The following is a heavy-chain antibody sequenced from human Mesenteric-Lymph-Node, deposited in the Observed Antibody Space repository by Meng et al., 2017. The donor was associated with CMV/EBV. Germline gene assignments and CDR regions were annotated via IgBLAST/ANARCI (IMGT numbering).Heavy chain of an antibody. D-gene: IGHD5-12*01. CDR3: ARLRSGYLEGGDRLDY. CDR1: GFTFNGHA. V-gene: IGHV3-20*04. Sequence: GESLKISCAASGFTFNGHAMSWVRQAPGKGLEWVSGLNWNGGSTNYADFVKGRFTVSRDNAKNSLYLQMTSLRADDTALYYCARLRSGYLEGGDRLDYWGQGTLVTVSS. CDR2: LNWNGGST. J-gene: IGHJ4*02.